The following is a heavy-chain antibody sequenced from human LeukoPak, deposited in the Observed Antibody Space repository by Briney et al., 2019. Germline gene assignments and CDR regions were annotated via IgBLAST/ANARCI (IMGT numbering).Heavy chain of an antibody. D-gene: IGHD6-13*01. Sequence: SETLSLTCTVSGASINSFYCSWIRQSAGKGLEWIGYIYYIGSTKYNPSLKSRLTITVDTSKNQFSLNLSSVTAADTAVYYCARDGSSWSFDYWGQGSLVTVSS. J-gene: IGHJ4*02. CDR2: IYYIGST. CDR1: GASINSFY. V-gene: IGHV4-59*01. CDR3: ARDGSSWSFDY.